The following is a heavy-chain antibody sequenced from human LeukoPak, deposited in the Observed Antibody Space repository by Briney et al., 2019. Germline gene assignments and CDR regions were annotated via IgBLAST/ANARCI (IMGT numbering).Heavy chain of an antibody. CDR1: GYTFTSYG. CDR2: ISAYNGNT. Sequence: ASVKVSCKASGYTFTSYGISWVRQAPGQGLEWMGWISAYNGNTNYAQKLQGRVTMTTDTSTSTAYMELRSLRSDDTAVYYCARVGYYYDSSGYYRPPFQHWGQGTLVTVSS. J-gene: IGHJ1*01. V-gene: IGHV1-18*01. CDR3: ARVGYYYDSSGYYRPPFQH. D-gene: IGHD3-22*01.